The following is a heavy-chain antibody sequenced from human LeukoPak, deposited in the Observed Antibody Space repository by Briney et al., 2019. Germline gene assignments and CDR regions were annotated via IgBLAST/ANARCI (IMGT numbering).Heavy chain of an antibody. J-gene: IGHJ4*02. D-gene: IGHD3/OR15-3a*01. CDR1: GGSFSGYY. Sequence: SETLSLTCAVYGGSFSGYYWNWIRQPPGKGLEWIGSIYHSGSTYYNPSLKSRVTISVDTSKNQFSLKLSSVTAADTAVYYCARQTGSGLFILPGGQGTLVTVSS. CDR2: IYHSGST. CDR3: ARQTGSGLFILP. V-gene: IGHV4-34*01.